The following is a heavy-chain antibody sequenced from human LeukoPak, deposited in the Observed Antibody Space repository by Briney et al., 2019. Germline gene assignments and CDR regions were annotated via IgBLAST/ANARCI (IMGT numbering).Heavy chain of an antibody. V-gene: IGHV3-7*03. D-gene: IGHD4-17*01. CDR1: GFTFRIHW. CDR3: ANEIRPNDY. Sequence: GGSLRLSCAASGFTFRIHWLSWVRQAPGKGLEWVAKINQDGGEKYYGDPVKGRVTISRDNAKNSLYLQMNSLRAEDTAVYYCANEIRPNDYWGQGTLVTVSS. J-gene: IGHJ4*02. CDR2: INQDGGEK.